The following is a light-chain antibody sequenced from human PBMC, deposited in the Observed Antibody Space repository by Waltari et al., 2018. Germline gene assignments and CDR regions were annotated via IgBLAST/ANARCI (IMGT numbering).Light chain of an antibody. V-gene: IGKV4-1*01. CDR2: WAS. CDR1: QSVLYSSNTKNY. CDR3: QQYYSLWT. J-gene: IGKJ1*01. Sequence: DIVMTQSPDSLAVSLGERATINCKSSQSVLYSSNTKNYLAWYQQKPGQPPKLLIYWASTRESGVPDRFSVSGSGTDFTLTISSLQAEDVAVYYCQQYYSLWTFGQGTKVEIK.